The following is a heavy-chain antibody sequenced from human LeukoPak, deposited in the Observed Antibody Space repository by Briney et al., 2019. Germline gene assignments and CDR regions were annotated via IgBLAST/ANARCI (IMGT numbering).Heavy chain of an antibody. CDR2: IIPIFGTA. V-gene: IGHV1-69*13. Sequence: SVKVSCKASGGTFSSYAISWVRQAPGQGLEWMGGIIPIFGTANYAQKFQGRVTITADESTSTAYMELSSLRSEDTAVYYCARGDYDSSGYPDAFDIWGQGTMVTVSS. J-gene: IGHJ3*02. CDR1: GGTFSSYA. D-gene: IGHD3-22*01. CDR3: ARGDYDSSGYPDAFDI.